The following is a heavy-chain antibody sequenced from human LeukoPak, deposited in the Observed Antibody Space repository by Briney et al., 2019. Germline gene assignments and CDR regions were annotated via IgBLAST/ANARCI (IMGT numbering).Heavy chain of an antibody. D-gene: IGHD2-15*01. CDR2: IYSDGNT. CDR3: ARDSVAEGSDY. J-gene: IGHJ4*02. CDR1: GLTVSTNY. V-gene: IGHV3-66*01. Sequence: GGSLRLSCAASGLTVSTNYMSWVRQAPGKGLEWVSVIYSDGNTYYADSVEGRFTISRDNSKNTLYLQMNSLRAEDTAVYYCARDSVAEGSDYWGQGALVTVSS.